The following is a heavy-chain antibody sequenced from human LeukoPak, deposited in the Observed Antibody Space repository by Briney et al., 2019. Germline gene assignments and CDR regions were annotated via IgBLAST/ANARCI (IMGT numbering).Heavy chain of an antibody. CDR2: IYYSGST. V-gene: IGHV4-59*12. D-gene: IGHD1-26*01. Sequence: SETLSLTCTVSGGSISSYYWSWIRQPPGKGLEWIGYIYYSGSTNYNPSLKSRVTISVDTSKNQFSLKLSSVTAADTAVYYCARDQGARPLYYFDYWGQGTLVTVSS. CDR3: ARDQGARPLYYFDY. CDR1: GGSISSYY. J-gene: IGHJ4*01.